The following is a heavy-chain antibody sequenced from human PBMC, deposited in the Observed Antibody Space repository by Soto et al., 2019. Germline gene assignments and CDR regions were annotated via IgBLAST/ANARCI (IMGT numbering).Heavy chain of an antibody. CDR3: ASLHYYDSSGYAHPFDI. V-gene: IGHV3-48*03. D-gene: IGHD3-22*01. Sequence: GGSLRLSCAASGFTFSSYEMNWVCQAPGKGLEWVSYISSSGSTIYYADSVKGRFTISRDNAKNSLYLQMNSLRAEDTAVYYCASLHYYDSSGYAHPFDIWGQGTMVTVSS. CDR1: GFTFSSYE. J-gene: IGHJ3*02. CDR2: ISSSGSTI.